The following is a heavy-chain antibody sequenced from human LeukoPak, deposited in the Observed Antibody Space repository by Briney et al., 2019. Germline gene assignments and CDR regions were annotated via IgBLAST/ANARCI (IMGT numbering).Heavy chain of an antibody. CDR2: LSHSGSS. V-gene: IGHV4-59*02. J-gene: IGHJ3*02. CDR3: ARARSANAWYAFDI. CDR1: GGSVSSYY. Sequence: SETLSLTCTVSGGSVSSYYWSWIRRPPGRGLEWIAYLSHSGSSDSNPSLTSRVTTLVDTSKNQFSLKLTSVTAADTAVYYCARARSANAWYAFDIWGHGTMVTVSS. D-gene: IGHD2-8*02.